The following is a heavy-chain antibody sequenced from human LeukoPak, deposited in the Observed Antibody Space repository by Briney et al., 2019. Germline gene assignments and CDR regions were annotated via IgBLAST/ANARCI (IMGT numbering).Heavy chain of an antibody. D-gene: IGHD3-10*01. CDR3: ARDRLYYYGSGSDY. CDR1: GYTFTSYG. J-gene: IGHJ4*02. CDR2: ISAYNGNT. Sequence: GASVKVSCKASGYTFTSYGISLVRQAPGQGLEWMGWISAYNGNTNYAQKLQGRVTMTTDTSTSTAYMELRSLRSDDTAVYYCARDRLYYYGSGSDYWGQGTLVTVSS. V-gene: IGHV1-18*04.